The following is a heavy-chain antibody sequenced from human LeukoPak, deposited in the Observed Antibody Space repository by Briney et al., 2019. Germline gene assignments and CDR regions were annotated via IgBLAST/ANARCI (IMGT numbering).Heavy chain of an antibody. Sequence: PSETLSLTCAVYGGSFSGYYWSWIRQPPGKGLEWIGEINHSGSTNYNPSLKSRVTIPVDTSKNQLSLKLSSVTAADTAVYYCARGGEGQLRPYYFDYWGQGTLVTVSS. CDR2: INHSGST. J-gene: IGHJ4*02. V-gene: IGHV4-34*01. CDR3: ARGGEGQLRPYYFDY. CDR1: GGSFSGYY. D-gene: IGHD2-2*01.